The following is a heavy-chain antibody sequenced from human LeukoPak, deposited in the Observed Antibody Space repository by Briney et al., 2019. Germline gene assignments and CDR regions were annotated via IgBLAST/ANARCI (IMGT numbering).Heavy chain of an antibody. D-gene: IGHD2-15*01. J-gene: IGHJ5*02. CDR1: GGSITNYY. CDR2: MYRSGST. V-gene: IGHV4-59*01. CDR3: AGAVLGGFWFDP. Sequence: PSETLSLTCTVSGGSITNYYWSWIRQPPGKGLEWIGYMYRSGSTNYNPSLKSRVTISVDTSKHQFSLRMNSVTAADTAVYYCAGAVLGGFWFDPWGQGTLVTVPS.